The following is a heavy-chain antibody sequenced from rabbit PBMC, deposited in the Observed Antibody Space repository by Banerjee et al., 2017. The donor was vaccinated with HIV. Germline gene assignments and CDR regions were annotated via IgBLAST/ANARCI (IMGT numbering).Heavy chain of an antibody. Sequence: QEQLEESGGDLVKPEGSLTLTCTASGFSFSSSYWICWVRQAPGKGLEWIACIYTGSIGRTGYASWAKGRFTISKTSSTTVTLQMTSLTAADTATYFCARDSGGVPDFTLWGQGTLVTVS. CDR1: GFSFSSSYW. J-gene: IGHJ4*01. CDR2: IYTGSIGRT. V-gene: IGHV1S45*01. D-gene: IGHD1-1*01. CDR3: ARDSGGVPDFTL.